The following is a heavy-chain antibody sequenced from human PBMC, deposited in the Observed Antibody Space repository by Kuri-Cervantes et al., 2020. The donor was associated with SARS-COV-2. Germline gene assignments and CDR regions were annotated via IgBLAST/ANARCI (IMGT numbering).Heavy chain of an antibody. CDR2: IYTSGST. CDR1: GGPISSYY. J-gene: IGHJ1*01. V-gene: IGHV4-4*07. CDR3: ASLSYCSSTSCYSSIEYFQH. D-gene: IGHD2-2*01. Sequence: SETLSLTCTVPGGPISSYYWSWIRQPAGKGLEWIGRIYTSGSTNYNPALKSRVSMSVDTSKNQFSLKLSSVTAADTAVYYCASLSYCSSTSCYSSIEYFQHWGQGTLVTVSS.